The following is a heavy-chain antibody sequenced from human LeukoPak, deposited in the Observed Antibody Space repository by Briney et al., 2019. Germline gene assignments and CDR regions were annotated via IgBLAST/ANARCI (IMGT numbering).Heavy chain of an antibody. CDR2: IYYSGST. V-gene: IGHV4-31*03. CDR1: GGSISSGGYY. J-gene: IGHJ6*03. Sequence: SETLSLTCTVSGGSISSGGYYWSWIRQHPGKGLEWIGYIYYSGSTYYNPSLKSRVTISVDTSKNQFSLKLSSVTAADTAVYYCARPSQYCYYMDVWGKGTTVTVSS. CDR3: ARPSQYCYYMDV.